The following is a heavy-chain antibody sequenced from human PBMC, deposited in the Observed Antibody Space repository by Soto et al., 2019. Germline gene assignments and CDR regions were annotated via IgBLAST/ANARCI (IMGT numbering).Heavy chain of an antibody. D-gene: IGHD4-17*01. CDR2: ISGSGGST. J-gene: IGHJ4*02. CDR3: ANDRDYGDSFDY. CDR1: GLTVSSSV. Sequence: SLRLCCAASGLTVSSSVMSLVLQTPGKGLEWVSAISGSGGSTYYADSVKGRFTISRDNSKNTLYLQMNSLRAEDTAVYYCANDRDYGDSFDYWGQGTLVTVSS. V-gene: IGHV3-23*01.